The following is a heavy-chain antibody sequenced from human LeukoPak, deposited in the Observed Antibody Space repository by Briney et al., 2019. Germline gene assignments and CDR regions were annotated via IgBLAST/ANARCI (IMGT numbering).Heavy chain of an antibody. Sequence: PGGSLRLSCAASGFTFSSYAMSWVRQAPRKGLEWVANIKQDGSEKYYVDSVKGRFTISRDNAKNSLYLQMNSLRAEDTAVYYCVWFGELPHDFDYWGQGTLVTVSS. J-gene: IGHJ4*02. D-gene: IGHD3-10*01. CDR3: VWFGELPHDFDY. V-gene: IGHV3-7*01. CDR2: IKQDGSEK. CDR1: GFTFSSYA.